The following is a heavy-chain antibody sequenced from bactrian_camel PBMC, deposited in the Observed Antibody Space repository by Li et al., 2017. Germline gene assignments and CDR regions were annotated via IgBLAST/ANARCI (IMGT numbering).Heavy chain of an antibody. Sequence: HVQLVESGGGLVQSGRSLRLSCAASGKTYYNYCMAWFRQAPGKEREGVAAFYLGPGTTYLADSVKGRFTISRDNAKNTLYLEMNSLGPEDTAMYYCAAGPMTSRADVLSAQMYHFWGQGTQVTVS. J-gene: IGHJ4*01. V-gene: IGHV3S1*01. CDR2: FYLGPGTT. D-gene: IGHD3*01. CDR3: AAGPMTSRADVLSAQMYHF. CDR1: GKTYYNYC.